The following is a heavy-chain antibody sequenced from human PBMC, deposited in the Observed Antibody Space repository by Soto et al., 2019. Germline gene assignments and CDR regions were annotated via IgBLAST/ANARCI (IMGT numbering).Heavy chain of an antibody. D-gene: IGHD6-13*01. CDR1: GYTFTSYS. CDR3: ARDPTQAYSSSWYSGFDY. J-gene: IGHJ4*02. Sequence: QVQLVQSGAEVKKPGASVKVSCKASGYTFTSYSISWVRQAPGQGLEWMGWISAYNGNTNYAQKLQGRVTMTTDTSTSTAYMELRSLRSDDTAVYYCARDPTQAYSSSWYSGFDYWGQGTLVTVSS. CDR2: ISAYNGNT. V-gene: IGHV1-18*01.